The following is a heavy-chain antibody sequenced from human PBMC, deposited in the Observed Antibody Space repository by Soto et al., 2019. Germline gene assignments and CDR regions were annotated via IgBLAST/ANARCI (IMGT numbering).Heavy chain of an antibody. Sequence: GGFLRLSCAASGFTFDDYAMHWVPQAPGKGLVWVSGISWNSGNKVYADSVKSRFTISRDNAKNFLCLQMNSLRAEDTALYYCAKEAGILRHFDWLSHGMDLWCQGTTVTVSS. V-gene: IGHV3-9*01. D-gene: IGHD3-9*01. J-gene: IGHJ6*02. CDR2: ISWNSGNK. CDR3: AKEAGILRHFDWLSHGMDL. CDR1: GFTFDDYA.